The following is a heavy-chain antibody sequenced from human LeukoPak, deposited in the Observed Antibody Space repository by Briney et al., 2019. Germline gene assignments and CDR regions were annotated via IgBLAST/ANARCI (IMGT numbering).Heavy chain of an antibody. J-gene: IGHJ5*02. CDR2: IYYSGST. D-gene: IGHD6-13*01. Sequence: SETLSLTCTVSGGSISSSSYYWGWIRQPPGKGLEWIGSIYYSGSTYYNPSLKSRVTISVDTSKNQFSLKLSSVTAADTAVYYCARHPADRWQQLVNWFDPWGQGTLVTVSS. CDR1: GGSISSSSYY. V-gene: IGHV4-39*01. CDR3: ARHPADRWQQLVNWFDP.